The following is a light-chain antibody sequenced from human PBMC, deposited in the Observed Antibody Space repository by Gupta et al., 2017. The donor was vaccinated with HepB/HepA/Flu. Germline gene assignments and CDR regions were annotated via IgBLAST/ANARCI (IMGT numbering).Light chain of an antibody. CDR2: LGS. CDR1: PSLLHSNGYNY. Sequence: PSPIYLPVAPGEPASTPCKSSPSLLHSNGYNYLDWYLQKPGQSPQLLIYLGSNRASGVPDRFSGSGSGTELTLTISSLQAEDFAVYYCMQANKYPYTFGQGTKLEIK. CDR3: MQANKYPYT. J-gene: IGKJ2*01. V-gene: IGKV2-28*01.